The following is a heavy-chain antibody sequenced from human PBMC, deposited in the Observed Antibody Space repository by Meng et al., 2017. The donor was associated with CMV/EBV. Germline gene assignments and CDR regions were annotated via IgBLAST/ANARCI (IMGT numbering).Heavy chain of an antibody. J-gene: IGHJ5*02. CDR2: INHSGST. V-gene: IGHV4-34*01. Sequence: GSLRLSCAVYGGSFSGYYWSWIRQPPGKGLEWIGEINHSGSTNYNPSLKSRVTISVDTSKNQFSLKLSSVTAADTAVYYCARAALRAYYDFWSGRGGWCDPGGQG. D-gene: IGHD3-3*01. CDR1: GGSFSGYY. CDR3: ARAALRAYYDFWSGRGGWCDP.